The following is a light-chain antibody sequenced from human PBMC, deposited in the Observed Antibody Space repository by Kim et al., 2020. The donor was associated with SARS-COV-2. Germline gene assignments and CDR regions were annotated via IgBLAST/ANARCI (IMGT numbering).Light chain of an antibody. CDR1: QSVLHSSDNKNY. CDR3: QQYYSSPHT. Sequence: RATINCKSSQSVLHSSDNKNYLAWFQQKPGQPPKLLIYWASTRESGVPDRFSGSGSGTDFTLTISSLQAEVVAVYYCQQYYSSPHTFGQGTKLEI. J-gene: IGKJ2*01. CDR2: WAS. V-gene: IGKV4-1*01.